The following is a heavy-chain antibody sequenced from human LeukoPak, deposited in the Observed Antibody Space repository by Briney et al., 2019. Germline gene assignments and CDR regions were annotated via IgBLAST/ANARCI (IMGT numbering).Heavy chain of an antibody. CDR2: IIPIFGTA. J-gene: IGHJ4*02. CDR3: ARTDTAMDNYYFDY. CDR1: GGTFSSYA. V-gene: IGHV1-69*13. Sequence: VASVNVSCTASGGTFSSYAISWVRQAPGQGLEWMGGIIPIFGTANYAQKFQGRVTITADESTSTAYMELSSLRSEDTAVYYCARTDTAMDNYYFDYWGQGTLVTVSS. D-gene: IGHD5-18*01.